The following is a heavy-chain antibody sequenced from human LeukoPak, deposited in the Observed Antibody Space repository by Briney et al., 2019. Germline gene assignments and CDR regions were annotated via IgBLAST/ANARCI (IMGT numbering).Heavy chain of an antibody. J-gene: IGHJ3*02. D-gene: IGHD3-9*01. CDR1: GFTFSSYS. CDR3: ARKNDILTDAFDI. Sequence: GGSLRLSCAASGFTFSSYSMNWVRQAPGKGLEWVSSISSSSSYIYYADSVKGRFTISRDNAKNSLYLQMNSLRAEDTAVYYCARKNDILTDAFDIWGQGTMVTVSS. V-gene: IGHV3-21*01. CDR2: ISSSSSYI.